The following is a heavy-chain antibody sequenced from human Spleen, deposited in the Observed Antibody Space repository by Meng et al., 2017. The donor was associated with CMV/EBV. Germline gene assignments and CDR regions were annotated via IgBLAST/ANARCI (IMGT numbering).Heavy chain of an antibody. D-gene: IGHD6-13*01. CDR1: GFTFSNYW. V-gene: IGHV3-74*01. J-gene: IGHJ4*02. Sequence: SGFTFSNYWMHWVRQAPGKGLVWVSRINSDGSSTSYADSVKGRFTISRDNAKNTLFLQMNSLRAEDTAVYYCVRETRSSTSPGPLDYWGQGTLVTVSS. CDR2: INSDGSST. CDR3: VRETRSSTSPGPLDY.